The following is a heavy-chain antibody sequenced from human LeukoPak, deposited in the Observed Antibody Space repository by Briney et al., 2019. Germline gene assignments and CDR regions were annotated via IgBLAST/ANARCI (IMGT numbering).Heavy chain of an antibody. Sequence: GGSLRLSCAASGFTFSSYWMSWVRQAPGKGLEWVSSISSSSSYIYYADSVKGRFTISRDNAKNSLYLQMNSLRAEDTAVYYCARYDYSNNYYYGMDVWGQGTTVTVSS. CDR3: ARYDYSNNYYYGMDV. D-gene: IGHD4-11*01. J-gene: IGHJ6*02. CDR2: ISSSSSYI. V-gene: IGHV3-21*01. CDR1: GFTFSSYW.